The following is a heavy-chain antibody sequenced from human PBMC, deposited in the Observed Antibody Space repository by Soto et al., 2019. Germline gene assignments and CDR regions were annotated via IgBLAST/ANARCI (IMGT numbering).Heavy chain of an antibody. CDR2: ITDSGGST. CDR1: GFTFTNVA. V-gene: IGHV3-23*01. CDR3: AKLYWNPRYFDY. Sequence: GGSLRLSCAASGFTFTNVAMTWVSQAPGKGLEWVSTITDSGGSTDYADSVKGRFTISRDNSKSTLYLQMNNLRADDTAVYYCAKLYWNPRYFDYWGQGARGTVSS. D-gene: IGHD1-1*01. J-gene: IGHJ4*02.